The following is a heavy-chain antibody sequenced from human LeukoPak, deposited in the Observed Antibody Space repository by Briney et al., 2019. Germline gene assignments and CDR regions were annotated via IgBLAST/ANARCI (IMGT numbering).Heavy chain of an antibody. Sequence: PGRSLRLSCAASGFTFSSYGMHWVRQAPGKGLEWVAVISYDGSNKYYADSVKGRFTISRDNSKNTPYLQMNSLRAEDTAVYYCAKDRRGGHDAFDIWGQGTMVTVSS. CDR3: AKDRRGGHDAFDI. CDR1: GFTFSSYG. V-gene: IGHV3-30*18. D-gene: IGHD1-26*01. J-gene: IGHJ3*02. CDR2: ISYDGSNK.